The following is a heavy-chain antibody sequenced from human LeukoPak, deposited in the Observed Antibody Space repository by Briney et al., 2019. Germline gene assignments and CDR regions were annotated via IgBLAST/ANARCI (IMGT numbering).Heavy chain of an antibody. D-gene: IGHD3-16*01. CDR1: GGSISSYY. V-gene: IGHV4-59*01. CDR3: ARDGGVGNFDY. CDR2: IYYSGST. J-gene: IGHJ4*02. Sequence: SSETLSLTCTVSGGSISSYYWSWIRQPPGKGLEWIGYIYYSGSTNYNPSLKRRVTISVDTSKNQFSLKLGSVTAADTAVYYCARDGGVGNFDYWGQGTLVTVSS.